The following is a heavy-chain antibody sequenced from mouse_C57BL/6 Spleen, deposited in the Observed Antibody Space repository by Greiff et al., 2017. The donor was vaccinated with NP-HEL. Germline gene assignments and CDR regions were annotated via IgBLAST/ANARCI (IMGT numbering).Heavy chain of an antibody. D-gene: IGHD2-4*01. CDR1: GFTFSNYW. J-gene: IGHJ1*03. Sequence: EVKLVESGGGLVQPGGSMKLSCVASGFTFSNYWMNWVRQSPEKGLEWVAQIRLKSDNYATHYAESVKGRFTISRDDSKSSVYLQMNNLRAEDTGIYYCTAYYDYGGEWYFDVWGTGTTVTVSS. CDR3: TAYYDYGGEWYFDV. CDR2: IRLKSDNYAT. V-gene: IGHV6-3*01.